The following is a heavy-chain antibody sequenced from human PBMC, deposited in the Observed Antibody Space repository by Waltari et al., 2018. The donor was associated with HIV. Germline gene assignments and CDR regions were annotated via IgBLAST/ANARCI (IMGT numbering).Heavy chain of an antibody. D-gene: IGHD6-19*01. CDR3: ATTRQWLVHSGLDV. Sequence: QVQLVQSGAEVKKPGVSVKVSCKVSGYILTELSIHWVRQAPGEGLEWMGGFDPEDRETIYAQKFQGRVTMTEDTSTDTTYMELSSLRSEDTAVYYCATTRQWLVHSGLDVWGQGTTVTVSS. V-gene: IGHV1-24*01. J-gene: IGHJ6*02. CDR1: GYILTELS. CDR2: FDPEDRET.